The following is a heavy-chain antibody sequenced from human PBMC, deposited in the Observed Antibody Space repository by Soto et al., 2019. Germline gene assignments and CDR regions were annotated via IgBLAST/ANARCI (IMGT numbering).Heavy chain of an antibody. D-gene: IGHD6-6*01. CDR1: GGTFSSYA. J-gene: IGHJ6*02. V-gene: IGHV1-69*13. Sequence: SVKVSCKASGGTFSSYAISWVRQAPGQGLEWMGGIIPIFGTANYAQKFQGRVTITADESTSTAYMELSSLRSEDTAVYYCASRDTSYYSRSSEAGYYVMDVWG. CDR3: ASRDTSYYSRSSEAGYYVMDV. CDR2: IIPIFGTA.